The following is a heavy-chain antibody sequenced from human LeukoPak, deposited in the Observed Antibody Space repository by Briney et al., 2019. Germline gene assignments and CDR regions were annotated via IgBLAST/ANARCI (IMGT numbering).Heavy chain of an antibody. V-gene: IGHV1-24*01. Sequence: ASVKVSCKVSGYTLTELSMHWVRQAPGKGLEWMGGFDPEDGETIYAQKFQGRVTMTEDTSTDTAYMELSSLRSEDTAVYYCASPYYYDSSGSHSSMDVWGKGTTVTISS. D-gene: IGHD3-22*01. CDR2: FDPEDGET. J-gene: IGHJ6*03. CDR1: GYTLTELS. CDR3: ASPYYYDSSGSHSSMDV.